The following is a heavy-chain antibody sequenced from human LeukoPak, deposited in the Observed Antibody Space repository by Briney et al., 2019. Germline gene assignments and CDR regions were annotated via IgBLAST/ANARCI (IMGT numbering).Heavy chain of an antibody. CDR2: LSTSSSYI. CDR1: GFTFSSYS. Sequence: GGSLRLSCAASGFTFSSYSMNWVRQAPGKGLEWVSSLSTSSSYIYYADSLKGRFIISRDNAKNSLYLQMNSLRAEDTAVYYCAKGRGWEASYYYYYMDVWGKGTTVTISS. CDR3: AKGRGWEASYYYYYMDV. V-gene: IGHV3-21*01. D-gene: IGHD1-26*01. J-gene: IGHJ6*03.